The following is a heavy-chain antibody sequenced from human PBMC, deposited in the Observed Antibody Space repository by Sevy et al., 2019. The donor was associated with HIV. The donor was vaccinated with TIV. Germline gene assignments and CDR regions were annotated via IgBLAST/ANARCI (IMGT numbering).Heavy chain of an antibody. CDR3: AGENAWGRGYS. D-gene: IGHD1-26*01. J-gene: IGHJ4*02. Sequence: SETLSLTCTVSGGSITSLYWSWIRQPPGKGLEWIVNIYYNGNINYNPSLKSRVTLSLDTSKNQFSLRLSSVTAADTAMYYCAGENAWGRGYSWGQGTLVTVSS. CDR2: IYYNGNI. V-gene: IGHV4-59*08. CDR1: GGSITSLY.